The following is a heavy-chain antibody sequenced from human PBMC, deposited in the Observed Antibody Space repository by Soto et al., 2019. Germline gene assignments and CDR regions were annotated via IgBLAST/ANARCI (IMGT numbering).Heavy chain of an antibody. CDR3: ARDHYYGAGSYSWRFDY. D-gene: IGHD3-10*01. Sequence: SETLSLTCTVSGGSISIYYWSWIRQPPGKGLEWIGYIYYSGSTNYNPSLKSRVTISVDTSKNQFSLKLSSVTAADTAVYYCARDHYYGAGSYSWRFDYWGQGTLVTVSS. CDR2: IYYSGST. CDR1: GGSISIYY. V-gene: IGHV4-59*01. J-gene: IGHJ4*02.